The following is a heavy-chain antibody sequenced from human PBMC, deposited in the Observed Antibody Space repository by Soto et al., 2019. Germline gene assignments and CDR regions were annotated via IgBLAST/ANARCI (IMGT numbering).Heavy chain of an antibody. Sequence: SETLSLTCTVSGGTISSSICYWGWIRQPPGKGLEWIGYIYHSGSTYYNPSLKSRVTISVDRSKNQFSLKLSSVTAADTAVYYCARVPDRWGQGTLVTVSS. V-gene: IGHV4-30-2*01. CDR1: GGTISSSICY. CDR2: IYHSGST. CDR3: ARVPDR. J-gene: IGHJ5*02. D-gene: IGHD2-2*01.